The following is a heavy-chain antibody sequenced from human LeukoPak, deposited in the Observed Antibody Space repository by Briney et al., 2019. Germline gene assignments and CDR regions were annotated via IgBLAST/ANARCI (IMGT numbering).Heavy chain of an antibody. CDR2: INHSGST. CDR1: GGSFSGYY. CDR3: ARLGSSPGGY. Sequence: PSETLSLTCAVYGGSFSGYYWSWIRQPPGKGLEWIGEINHSGSTNYNPSLKSRVTISVDTSKNQFSLKLSSVTAADTAVYYCARLGSSPGGYWGQGTLVTVSS. V-gene: IGHV4-34*01. J-gene: IGHJ4*02. D-gene: IGHD6-13*01.